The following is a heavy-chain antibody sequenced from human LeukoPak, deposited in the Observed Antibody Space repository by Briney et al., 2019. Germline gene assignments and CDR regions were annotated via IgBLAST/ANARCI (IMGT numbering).Heavy chain of an antibody. V-gene: IGHV3-13*01. CDR1: GFTFSSYD. CDR3: VGEKRTANALDV. CDR2: IGLGGDT. Sequence: PGGSLRLSCVGSGFTFSSYDMHWARHGPGKGLEWVSVIGLGGDTSYEGSVKGRFTISRENARNSLYLQMSGLTVGDTAVYYCVGEKRTANALDVWGHGTLVTVSS. J-gene: IGHJ3*01.